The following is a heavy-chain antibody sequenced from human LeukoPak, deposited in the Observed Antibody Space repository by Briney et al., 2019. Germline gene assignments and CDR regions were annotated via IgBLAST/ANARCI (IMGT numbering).Heavy chain of an antibody. CDR2: ISSSSSNI. J-gene: IGHJ4*02. V-gene: IGHV3-48*01. Sequence: PGGSLRLSCAASGFIFSGYSMNWVRQAPGRGLEWVSYISSSSSNIYYADSVKDRFTISRDNAKNSVYLQMNSLRAEDTAVYYCARAEGYGDYLYSKDYRGQGTLVTVSS. D-gene: IGHD4-17*01. CDR3: ARAEGYGDYLYSKDY. CDR1: GFIFSGYS.